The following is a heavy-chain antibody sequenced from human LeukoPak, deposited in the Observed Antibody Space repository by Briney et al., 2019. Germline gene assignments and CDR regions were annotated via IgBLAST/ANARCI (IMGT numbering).Heavy chain of an antibody. CDR2: ISSSGGTI. D-gene: IGHD3-16*01. Sequence: GGSLSLSCAASGFTFSCYDMNWVRQAPGKGLECVSYISSSGGTISYADSVKGRFTISRDNAKNALYLQMNSLRAEDTANYDWAIGGNWFDPWGQGTLVTVSS. CDR1: GFTFSCYD. CDR3: AIGGNWFDP. J-gene: IGHJ5*02. V-gene: IGHV3-48*03.